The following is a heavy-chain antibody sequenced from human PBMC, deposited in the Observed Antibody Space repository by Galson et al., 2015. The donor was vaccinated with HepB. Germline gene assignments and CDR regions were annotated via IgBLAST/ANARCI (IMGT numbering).Heavy chain of an antibody. CDR2: IIPIFGTA. Sequence: SVKVSCKASGGTFSSYAISWVRQAPGQGLEWMGGIIPIFGTANYAQKFQGRVTITADESTSTAYMELSSLRSEDTAVYYCARDGPLEMATITSRYFDLWGRGTLVTVSS. V-gene: IGHV1-69*13. D-gene: IGHD5-24*01. CDR1: GGTFSSYA. J-gene: IGHJ2*01. CDR3: ARDGPLEMATITSRYFDL.